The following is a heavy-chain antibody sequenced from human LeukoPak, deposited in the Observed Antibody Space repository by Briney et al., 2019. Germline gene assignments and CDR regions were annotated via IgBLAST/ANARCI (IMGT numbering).Heavy chain of an antibody. J-gene: IGHJ6*02. V-gene: IGHV3-9*01. CDR1: GFTFSEYA. CDR2: ISWNSGSI. Sequence: GGSLRLSCAASGFTFSEYAMHWVRQAPGKGLEWVSGISWNSGSIGYADSVRGRFTISRDNAKKSLYLQMNSLRAEDTALYYCAKDVYYYGAGSYPPYYYGMGVWGQGTTVTVSS. D-gene: IGHD3-10*01. CDR3: AKDVYYYGAGSYPPYYYGMGV.